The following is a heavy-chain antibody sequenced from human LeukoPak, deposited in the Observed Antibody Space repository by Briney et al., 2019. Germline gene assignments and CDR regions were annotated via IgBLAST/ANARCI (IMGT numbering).Heavy chain of an antibody. V-gene: IGHV3-30*03. D-gene: IGHD2-15*01. CDR2: ISYDGSNK. CDR1: GFTFSSYG. CDR3: ARYCSGGSCYSGMDV. J-gene: IGHJ6*02. Sequence: PGRSLRLSCAASGFTFSSYGIHWVRQAPGKGLEWEAVISYDGSNKYYADSVKGRFTISRDNSKNTLYLQMNSLRAEDTAVYYCARYCSGGSCYSGMDVWGQGTTVTVSS.